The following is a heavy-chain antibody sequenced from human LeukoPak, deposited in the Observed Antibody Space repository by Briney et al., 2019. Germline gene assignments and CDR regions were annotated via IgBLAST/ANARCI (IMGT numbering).Heavy chain of an antibody. V-gene: IGHV1-24*01. CDR1: GYTLTELS. D-gene: IGHD3-10*01. Sequence: ASVKVSCKVFGYTLTELSMHWVRQVPGKGLEWMGGFDAEDAETIYAQKFEGRVTMTEDTSTDTAYMELSSLRSEDTAVYYCATTPSSWFGELSYWGQGTLVTVSS. CDR2: FDAEDAET. CDR3: ATTPSSWFGELSY. J-gene: IGHJ1*01.